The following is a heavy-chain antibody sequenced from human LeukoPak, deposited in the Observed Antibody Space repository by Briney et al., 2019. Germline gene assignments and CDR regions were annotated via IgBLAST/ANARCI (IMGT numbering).Heavy chain of an antibody. J-gene: IGHJ6*03. CDR2: IYYSGNT. CDR1: GDSLSTSNSY. V-gene: IGHV4-39*01. D-gene: IGHD4-23*01. Sequence: SETLSLTCTVSGDSLSTSNSYWGWIRQPPGKGLEWIGSIYYSGNTYYNASLKSRVTISVDTSKNQFSLKLSSVTAADTAVYYCARGSTTVVTPPYYYYYMDVWGKGTTVTVSS. CDR3: ARGSTTVVTPPYYYYYMDV.